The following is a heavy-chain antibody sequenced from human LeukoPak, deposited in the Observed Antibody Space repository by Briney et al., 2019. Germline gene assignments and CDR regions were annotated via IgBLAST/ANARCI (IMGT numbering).Heavy chain of an antibody. J-gene: IGHJ4*02. CDR3: AKDPYGTRYFDY. CDR2: TSGNSDTT. V-gene: IGHV3-23*01. CDR1: GFTFSSSA. D-gene: IGHD2-2*01. Sequence: GVSLRLSCAVSGFTFSSSAMSWVRQAPGKGLEWVSATSGNSDTTLYADSVKGRFTISRDNSKNTVYLQMNSLRAEDTAVYYCAKDPYGTRYFDYWGQGTLVTVSS.